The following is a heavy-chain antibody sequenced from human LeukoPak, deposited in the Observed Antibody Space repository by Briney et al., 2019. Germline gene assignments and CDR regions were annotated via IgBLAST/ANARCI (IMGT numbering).Heavy chain of an antibody. CDR2: IYYSGST. V-gene: IGHV4-39*07. D-gene: IGHD3-3*01. J-gene: IGHJ4*02. CDR1: GGSISSSSYY. CDR3: ARGTSDFWSGYYFDY. Sequence: SETLSLTCTVSGGSISSSSYYWGWIRQPPGKGLEWSGSIYYSGSTYYNPSLKSRVTISVDTSKNQFSLKLSSVTAADTAVYYCARGTSDFWSGYYFDYWGQGTLVTVSS.